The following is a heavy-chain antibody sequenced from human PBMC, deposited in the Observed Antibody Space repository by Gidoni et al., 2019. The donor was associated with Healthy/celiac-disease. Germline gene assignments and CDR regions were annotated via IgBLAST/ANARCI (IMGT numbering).Heavy chain of an antibody. CDR2: INHSGST. CDR3: ARAPRWILVYYGSGKEVGGPDY. D-gene: IGHD3-10*01. V-gene: IGHV4-34*01. J-gene: IGHJ4*02. Sequence: QVQLQQWGAGLLKPSETLSLTCAVYGGSFSGYYWSWIRQPPGKGLEWIGEINHSGSTNYNPSLKSRVTISVDTSKNQFSLKLSSVTAADTAVYYCARAPRWILVYYGSGKEVGGPDYWGQGTLVTVSS. CDR1: GGSFSGYY.